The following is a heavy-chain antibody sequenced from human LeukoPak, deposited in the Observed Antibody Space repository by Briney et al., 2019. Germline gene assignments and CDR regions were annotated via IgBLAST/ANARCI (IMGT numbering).Heavy chain of an antibody. CDR3: ASAQLRTHNWFDP. CDR2: INHSGST. V-gene: IGHV4-34*01. D-gene: IGHD1-7*01. CDR1: GGSFSGYY. Sequence: PSETLSLTCSVYGGSFSGYYWSWLRQPPPKGLDWIGEINHSGSTNYNPSLKSRVTISVDTSKNQFSLKLSSVTAADTAVYYCASAQLRTHNWFDPWGQGTLVTVSS. J-gene: IGHJ5*02.